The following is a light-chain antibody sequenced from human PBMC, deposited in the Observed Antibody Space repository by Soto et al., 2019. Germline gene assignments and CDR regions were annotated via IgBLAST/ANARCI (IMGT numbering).Light chain of an antibody. CDR3: QQYYSYQWT. V-gene: IGKV1-8*01. J-gene: IGKJ1*01. CDR2: AAS. CDR1: QGISSY. Sequence: AIRMTQSPSSFSASTGDRVTITCRARQGISSYLAWYQQKPGKAPKILIYAASTLQSGVPSRISGSGSGTDFTLNISGMQSEAFATYYCQQYYSYQWTFGQGTKVEIK.